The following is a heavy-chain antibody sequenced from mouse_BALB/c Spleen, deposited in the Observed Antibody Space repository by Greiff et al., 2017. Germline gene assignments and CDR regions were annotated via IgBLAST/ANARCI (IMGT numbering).Heavy chain of an antibody. CDR2: INPSTGYT. J-gene: IGHJ3*01. V-gene: IGHV1-7*01. D-gene: IGHD2-3*01. CDR1: GYTFTSYW. CDR3: ARFGDGYYVRFAY. Sequence: QVQLQQSGAELAKPGASVKMSCKASGYTFTSYWMHWVKQRPGQGLEWIGYINPSTGYTEYNQKFKDKATLTADKSSSTANMQLSSLTSEDSAVYYCARFGDGYYVRFAYWGQGTLVTVSA.